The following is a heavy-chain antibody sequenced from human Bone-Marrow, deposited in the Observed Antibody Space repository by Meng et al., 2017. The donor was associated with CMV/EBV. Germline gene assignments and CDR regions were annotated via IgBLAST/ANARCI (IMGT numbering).Heavy chain of an antibody. CDR2: IRYDGSNK. V-gene: IGHV3-30*02. J-gene: IGHJ1*01. D-gene: IGHD4-17*01. CDR1: GFTFSSYG. Sequence: GESLKISCAASGFTFSSYGMHWVRQAPGKGLEWVAFIRYDGSNKYYADSVKGRFTISRDNSKNTLYLQMNSMRAEDTAVYYCAKDYRVDYRDYAEYFHHWGQGTLVTVSS. CDR3: AKDYRVDYRDYAEYFHH.